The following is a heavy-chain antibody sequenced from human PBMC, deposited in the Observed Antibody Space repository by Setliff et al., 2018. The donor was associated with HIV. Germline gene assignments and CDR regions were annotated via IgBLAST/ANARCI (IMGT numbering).Heavy chain of an antibody. CDR3: ARHKSQPYYFDY. Sequence: PSETLSLTCTVSGGSISEYYWSGIRQPPGKGLEWIGYIDYSGSTYYNPSLKSRVTISVDTSKNQFSLKLSSVTAADTAVYYCARHKSQPYYFDYWGQGTLVTVSS. CDR1: GGSISEYY. CDR2: IDYSGST. V-gene: IGHV4-59*08. J-gene: IGHJ4*02.